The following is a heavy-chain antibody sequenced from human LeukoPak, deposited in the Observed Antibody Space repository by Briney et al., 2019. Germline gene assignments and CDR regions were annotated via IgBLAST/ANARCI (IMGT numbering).Heavy chain of an antibody. CDR3: VPGSGFAY. D-gene: IGHD6-19*01. V-gene: IGHV3-74*01. CDR1: GFTISRYW. J-gene: IGHJ4*02. Sequence: PGGSRRLSCAASGFTISRYWMHWVRQAPGKGLMWVARISRDGSTTHYADSVKGRFTISRDDAKNTLYLQMNSLRAEDTAVYYCVPGSGFAYWGQGSLVTVSS. CDR2: ISRDGSTT.